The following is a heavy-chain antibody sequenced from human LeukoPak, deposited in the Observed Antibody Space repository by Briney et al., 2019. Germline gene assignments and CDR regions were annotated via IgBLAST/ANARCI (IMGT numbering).Heavy chain of an antibody. CDR1: GGFFCGYY. Sequence: PSETLSLTCAVYGGFFCGYYWRWIRQRPGKGLGWIAEVNLGVGTNYNPSLKRRATISLHTSKTQFALKLSSVTAAARAVYCCARGVGVLEHIVVVTADGINAFDIWGQGTMVTVSS. CDR2: VNLGVGT. V-gene: IGHV4-34*01. D-gene: IGHD2-21*02. CDR3: ARGVGVLEHIVVVTADGINAFDI. J-gene: IGHJ3*02.